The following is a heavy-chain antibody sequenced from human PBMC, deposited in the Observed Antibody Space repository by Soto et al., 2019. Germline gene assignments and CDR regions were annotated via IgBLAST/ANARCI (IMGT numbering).Heavy chain of an antibody. CDR3: ARDGGPGDYVWGSYRYQFDY. D-gene: IGHD3-16*02. J-gene: IGHJ4*02. Sequence: PSETLSLTCTVSGGSISSSSYFWGWIRQPPGKGLEWIGEIYHSGSTNYNPSLKSRVTISVDKSKNQFSLKLSSVTAADTAVYYCARDGGPGDYVWGSYRYQFDYWGQGTLVTVSS. V-gene: IGHV4-39*07. CDR1: GGSISSSSYF. CDR2: IYHSGST.